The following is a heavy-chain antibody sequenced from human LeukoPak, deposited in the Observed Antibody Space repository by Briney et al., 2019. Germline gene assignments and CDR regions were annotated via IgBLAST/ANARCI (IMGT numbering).Heavy chain of an antibody. CDR1: GFTFSSYS. Sequence: GGPLRLSCAASGFTFSSYSMNWVRQAPGKGLEWLSIISSAGRTTYYADSVEGRFTISRDNSKNTLYLQMNSLRAEDTAAYYCAIDTGISMVRALTITGDCWGQGTLVTVSS. V-gene: IGHV3-23*01. D-gene: IGHD3-10*01. CDR3: AIDTGISMVRALTITGDC. J-gene: IGHJ4*02. CDR2: ISSAGRTT.